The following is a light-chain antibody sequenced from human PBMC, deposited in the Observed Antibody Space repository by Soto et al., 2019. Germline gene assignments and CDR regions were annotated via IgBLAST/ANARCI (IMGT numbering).Light chain of an antibody. J-gene: IGKJ4*01. CDR3: EYYGSSIT. Sequence: EIVLTQYPGTLSLSPGERATLSCRASQSIRNFLAWYQQKPGQAPRLLIHGTSNRATGIPDRLSGSGSGTEFTLTFSRMEPEDFAVYYCEYYGSSITFGGGTKVDIK. CDR1: QSIRNF. CDR2: GTS. V-gene: IGKV3-20*01.